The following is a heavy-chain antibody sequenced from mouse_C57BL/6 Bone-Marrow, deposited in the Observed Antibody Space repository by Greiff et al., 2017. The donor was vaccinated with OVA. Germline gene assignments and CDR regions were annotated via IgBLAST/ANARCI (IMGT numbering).Heavy chain of an antibody. Sequence: EVQLQQSGPELVKPGASVKISCKASGYTFTDYYMNWVKQSHGKSLEWIGDINPNNGGTSYNQKFKGKATLTVDKSSSTAYMELRSLTSEDSAVYYCARRGLYGSSYDAMDYWGQGTSVTVSS. D-gene: IGHD1-1*01. CDR2: INPNNGGT. CDR1: GYTFTDYY. V-gene: IGHV1-26*01. CDR3: ARRGLYGSSYDAMDY. J-gene: IGHJ4*01.